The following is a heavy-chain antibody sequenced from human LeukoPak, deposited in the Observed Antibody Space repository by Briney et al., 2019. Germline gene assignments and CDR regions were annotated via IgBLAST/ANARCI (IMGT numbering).Heavy chain of an antibody. Sequence: PGRSLRLSCAASGFTFSSYAMSWVRQAPGKGLEWVSAISGSGGSTYYADSVKGRFTISRDNSKNTLYLQMNSLRAEDTAVYYCAKVYDSSGNLDYWGQGTLVTVSS. D-gene: IGHD3-22*01. CDR1: GFTFSSYA. CDR3: AKVYDSSGNLDY. V-gene: IGHV3-23*01. J-gene: IGHJ4*02. CDR2: ISGSGGST.